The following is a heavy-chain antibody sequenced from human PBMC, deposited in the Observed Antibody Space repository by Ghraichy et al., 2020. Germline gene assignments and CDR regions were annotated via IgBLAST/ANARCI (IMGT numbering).Heavy chain of an antibody. D-gene: IGHD4-11*01. Sequence: SETLSLTCTVSGGSISSGDYYWSWIRQPPGKGLEWIGYIYYSGSTYYNPSLKSRVTISVDTSKNQFSLKLSSVTAADTAVYYCARAPHDYSALFDYWGQGTLVTVSS. CDR1: GGSISSGDYY. J-gene: IGHJ4*02. V-gene: IGHV4-30-4*01. CDR3: ARAPHDYSALFDY. CDR2: IYYSGST.